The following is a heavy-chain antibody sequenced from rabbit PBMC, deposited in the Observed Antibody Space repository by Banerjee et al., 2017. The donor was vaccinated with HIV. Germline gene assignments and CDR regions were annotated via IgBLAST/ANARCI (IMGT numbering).Heavy chain of an antibody. Sequence: QSLEESGGDLVKPGASLTLTCTASGFSFSSSYYMCWVRQAPGKGLEWIACIATGSGTINYASWAKGRFTISKTSSTTVTLQMTSLTAADTATYFCARERYASGGDWYLWGPGTLVTVS. CDR1: GFSFSSSYY. D-gene: IGHD1-1*01. CDR3: ARERYASGGDWYL. V-gene: IGHV1S40*01. J-gene: IGHJ4*01. CDR2: IATGSGTI.